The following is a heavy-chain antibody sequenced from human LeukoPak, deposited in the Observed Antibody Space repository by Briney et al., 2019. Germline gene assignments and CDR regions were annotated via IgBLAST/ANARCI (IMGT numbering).Heavy chain of an antibody. J-gene: IGHJ3*01. V-gene: IGHV3-48*01. CDR1: GFIFSNYD. CDR3: ARPTSSGWYSH. Sequence: GGSLRLSCAASGFIFSNYDMTWVRQAPGKGLEWVSYITGSRRTKSYADSVKGRFTISRDNAENSVYLQMNSLRAEDTAVYYCARPTSSGWYSHWGQGTMVTVSS. D-gene: IGHD6-19*01. CDR2: ITGSRRTK.